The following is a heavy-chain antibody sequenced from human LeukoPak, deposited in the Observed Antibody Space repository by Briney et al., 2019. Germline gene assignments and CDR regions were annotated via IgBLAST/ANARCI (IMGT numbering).Heavy chain of an antibody. CDR1: GGTFRRYA. J-gene: IGHJ6*03. D-gene: IGHD6-19*01. CDR3: ARDLRYSSGWSASGMDV. V-gene: IGHV1-69*13. Sequence: RRASVKVSCKASGGTFRRYAMSWVRQAPGQGLEWMGGIIPMFGTANYAQNFQGRVTITADESTGTAYMDLSSLRSEDTAVYYCARDLRYSSGWSASGMDVWGKGTTVTISS. CDR2: IIPMFGTA.